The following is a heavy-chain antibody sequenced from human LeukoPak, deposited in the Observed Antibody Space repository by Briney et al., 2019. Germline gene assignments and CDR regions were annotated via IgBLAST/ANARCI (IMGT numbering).Heavy chain of an antibody. D-gene: IGHD5-12*01. V-gene: IGHV3-64*01. CDR2: ISSNGGST. CDR3: AKGVGGYRY. CDR1: GFTFSSYA. J-gene: IGHJ4*02. Sequence: GGSLRLSCAASGFTFSSYAMHWVRQAPGKGLEYVSAISSNGGSTYYANSVKGRFTISRDNSKNTLYLQMGSLRAEDTAVYYCAKGVGGYRYWGQGTLVTVSS.